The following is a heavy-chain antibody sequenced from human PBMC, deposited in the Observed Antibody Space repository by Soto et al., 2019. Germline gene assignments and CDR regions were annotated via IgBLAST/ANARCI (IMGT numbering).Heavy chain of an antibody. CDR3: ASTYGSGRYYYYGMDV. V-gene: IGHV4-59*01. CDR1: GGSISSYY. J-gene: IGHJ6*02. D-gene: IGHD3-10*01. Sequence: QVQLQESGPGLVQPSATLSLTCTVSGGSISSYYWSWIRQPPGKGLEWIGYIYYSGSTNYNPSLKSRVTLSVDTSKNQFSMKLSSVTAADTAVYYCASTYGSGRYYYYGMDVWGQGTTVTVSS. CDR2: IYYSGST.